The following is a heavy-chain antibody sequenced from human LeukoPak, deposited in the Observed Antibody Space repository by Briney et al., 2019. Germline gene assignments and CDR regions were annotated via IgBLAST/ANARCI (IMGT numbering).Heavy chain of an antibody. CDR3: AKEGSSSWYDWFDP. CDR1: GFTFSSYS. CDR2: ISGSGGST. D-gene: IGHD6-13*01. J-gene: IGHJ5*02. V-gene: IGHV3-23*01. Sequence: GGSLRLSCAASGFTFSSYSMSWVRQAPGKGLEWVSAISGSGGSTYYADSVKGRFTISRDNSKNTLYLQMNSLRGEDTAVYYRAKEGSSSWYDWFDPWGQGTLVTVSS.